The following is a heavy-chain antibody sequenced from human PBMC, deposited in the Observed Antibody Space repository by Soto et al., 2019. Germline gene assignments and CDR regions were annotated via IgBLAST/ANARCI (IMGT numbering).Heavy chain of an antibody. CDR3: ARRYGYSFDY. D-gene: IGHD1-1*01. CDR1: GGSISSYY. J-gene: IGHJ4*02. Sequence: TVSGGSISSYYWSWIRQPPGKGLEWIGYIYYSGSTNYNPSLKSRVTISVDTSKNQFSLKLSSVTAADTAVYYCARRYGYSFDYWGQGTLVTVSS. CDR2: IYYSGST. V-gene: IGHV4-59*08.